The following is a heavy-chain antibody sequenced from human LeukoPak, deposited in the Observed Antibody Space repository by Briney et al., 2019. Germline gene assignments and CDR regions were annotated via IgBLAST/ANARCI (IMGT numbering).Heavy chain of an antibody. J-gene: IGHJ3*02. CDR2: ISSSGSTI. CDR1: GFTFSSYE. V-gene: IGHV3-48*03. CDR3: ARAYYSDAFDI. Sequence: PGGSLRLSCAASGFTFSSYEMNWVRQAPGKGLEWVSYISSSGSTIYYADSVKGRFTISRDNAKNSLYLQMNSLRAEDTAVYYCARAYYSDAFDIWGQGTMSPSLQ. D-gene: IGHD3-10*01.